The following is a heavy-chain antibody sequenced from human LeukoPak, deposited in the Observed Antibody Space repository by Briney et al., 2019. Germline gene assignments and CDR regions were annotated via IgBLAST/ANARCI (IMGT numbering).Heavy chain of an antibody. D-gene: IGHD1-26*01. CDR3: ANPVGATPGGP. CDR2: ISGSGGST. J-gene: IGHJ5*02. CDR1: GFTFSSYA. V-gene: IGHV3-23*01. Sequence: PGGSLRLSCAASGFTFSSYAMSWVRQAPGKGLEWVSAISGSGGSTYYADSVKVRFTISRDNSKNTLYLQMNSLRAEDTAVYYCANPVGATPGGPWGQGTLVTVSS.